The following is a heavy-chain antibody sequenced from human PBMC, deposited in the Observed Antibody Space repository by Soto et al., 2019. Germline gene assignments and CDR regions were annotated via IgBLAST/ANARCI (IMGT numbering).Heavy chain of an antibody. Sequence: QVQLVQSGAEVKKPGASVKVSCKASGYTFSNDAIPWVRQAPGQGLEWMGWVSAYNGNTNYAQKFKCSDTMTTDTTTSTAYMEIRSLRYDDTAVYLCARASRYYWNYMMYWGQGTLVTVSS. CDR2: VSAYNGNT. CDR3: ARASRYYWNYMMY. D-gene: IGHD1-7*01. V-gene: IGHV1-18*01. J-gene: IGHJ4*02. CDR1: GYTFSNDA.